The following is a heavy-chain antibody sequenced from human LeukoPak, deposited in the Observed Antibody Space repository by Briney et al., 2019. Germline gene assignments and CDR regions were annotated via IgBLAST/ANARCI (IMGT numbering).Heavy chain of an antibody. CDR3: ARVCSGGSCYSVGY. D-gene: IGHD2-15*01. CDR2: TSSSSSYI. V-gene: IGHV3-21*01. CDR1: GFTFSSYS. J-gene: IGHJ4*02. Sequence: VGSLILSCAAPGFTFSSYSMNWVRQAPGKGLEWVSSTSSSSSYIYYADSVKGRFTISRDNAKNSLYLQTNSLRAEDTAVYYCARVCSGGSCYSVGYWGQGTLVTVSS.